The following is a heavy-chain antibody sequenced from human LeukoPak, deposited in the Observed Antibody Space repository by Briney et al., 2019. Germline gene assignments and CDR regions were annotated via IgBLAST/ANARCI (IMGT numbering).Heavy chain of an antibody. CDR3: ARENSGHRAGAFDI. V-gene: IGHV1-18*01. Sequence: ASVKVSCKASGYTFSKYGVTWVRQVPGQRLEWMGWISTYNGNTNYAQRFKGRVTMTTDTSTTTGYMELRSLRSDDTAVYYCARENSGHRAGAFDIWGQGTIVTVSS. J-gene: IGHJ3*02. CDR1: GYTFSKYG. D-gene: IGHD1-26*01. CDR2: ISTYNGNT.